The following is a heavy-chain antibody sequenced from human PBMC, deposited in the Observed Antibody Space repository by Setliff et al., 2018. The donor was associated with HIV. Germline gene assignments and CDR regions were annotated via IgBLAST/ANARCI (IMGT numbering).Heavy chain of an antibody. J-gene: IGHJ4*02. V-gene: IGHV4-39*07. D-gene: IGHD6-19*01. CDR1: GGSISSSSYY. CDR2: IYYSGST. Sequence: SETLSLTCTVSGGSISSSSYYWGWIRQPPGKGLEWIGSIYYSGSTYYNPSLKSRVTISLDASKSQFSLWLTSVTAADTAVYYCARGRWGGGAGAPSYYFDSWGQGTLVTVSS. CDR3: ARGRWGGGAGAPSYYFDS.